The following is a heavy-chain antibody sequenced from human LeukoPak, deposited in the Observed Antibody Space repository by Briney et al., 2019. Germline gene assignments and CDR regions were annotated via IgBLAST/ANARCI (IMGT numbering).Heavy chain of an antibody. CDR3: ARSYCSSTSCYFNWFDP. CDR1: GGSISSGGYS. V-gene: IGHV4-30-2*01. J-gene: IGHJ5*02. Sequence: SETPSLTCAVSGGSISSGGYSWSWIRQPPGEGLEWIGYIYHSGSTYYNPSLKSRVTISVDRSKNQFSLKLSSVTAADTAVYYCARSYCSSTSCYFNWFDPWGQGTLVTVSS. D-gene: IGHD2-2*01. CDR2: IYHSGST.